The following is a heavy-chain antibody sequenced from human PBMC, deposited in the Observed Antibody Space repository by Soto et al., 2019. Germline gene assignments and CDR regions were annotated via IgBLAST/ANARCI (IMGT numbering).Heavy chain of an antibody. Sequence: GGSLRLSCAASGFTFSSYAMSWVRQAPGKGLEWVSAISGSGGSTYYADSVKGRFTISRDNSKNTLYLQMNSLRAEDTAVYYCAKDAAYYDILTGPFDYWGQGTLVTVSS. D-gene: IGHD3-9*01. CDR1: GFTFSSYA. CDR2: ISGSGGST. J-gene: IGHJ4*02. CDR3: AKDAAYYDILTGPFDY. V-gene: IGHV3-23*01.